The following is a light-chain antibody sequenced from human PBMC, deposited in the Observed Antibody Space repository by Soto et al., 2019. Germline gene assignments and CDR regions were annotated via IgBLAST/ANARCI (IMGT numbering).Light chain of an antibody. J-gene: IGLJ1*01. CDR3: SSYTSSNALEV. Sequence: QSALNQPASVSGSPGQSITISCTGTSSDVGGSDYVSWYQHHPHRAPKLLIYEVSYRPSGVSDRFSGPKSGNTASLTISGLQAEDEADYYCSSYTSSNALEVFGIGTKLTVL. CDR1: SSDVGGSDY. CDR2: EVS. V-gene: IGLV2-14*01.